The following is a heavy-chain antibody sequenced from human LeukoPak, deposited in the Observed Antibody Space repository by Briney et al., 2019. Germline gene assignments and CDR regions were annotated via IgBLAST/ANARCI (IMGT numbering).Heavy chain of an antibody. CDR2: ISYDGSNK. D-gene: IGHD3-3*01. V-gene: IGHV3-30-3*01. CDR1: GFTFSSYA. CDR3: ARQRGRFLEWLYDY. Sequence: PGGSLRLSCAASGFTFSSYAMHWVRQAPGKGLEWVAVISYDGSNKYYADSVKGRFTISRDNSKNTLYLQMNSLRAEDTAVYYCARQRGRFLEWLYDYWGQGTLVTVSS. J-gene: IGHJ4*02.